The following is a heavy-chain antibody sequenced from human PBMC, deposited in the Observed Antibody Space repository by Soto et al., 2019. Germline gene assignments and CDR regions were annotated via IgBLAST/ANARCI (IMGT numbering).Heavy chain of an antibody. CDR3: ARLLREGILRATTPLGY. Sequence: QVQLVESGGGVVQPGRSLRVSCAASGFTFSSYGMHWVRQAPGKGLEWVAAISFDGSIESYADSVKGRFTISGDNSKNTLYLQMSSLRTEDTAVYYCARLLREGILRATTPLGYWGQGTPVTVSS. V-gene: IGHV3-30*03. D-gene: IGHD1-26*01. CDR2: ISFDGSIE. J-gene: IGHJ4*02. CDR1: GFTFSSYG.